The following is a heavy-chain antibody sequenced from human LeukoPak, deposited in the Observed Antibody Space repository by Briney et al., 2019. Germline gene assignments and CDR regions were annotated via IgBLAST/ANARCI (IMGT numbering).Heavy chain of an antibody. J-gene: IGHJ5*02. V-gene: IGHV4-38-2*02. CDR1: GYSISSGYY. CDR3: AREGGGLGYCSSPSCQPLNWFDP. Sequence: PSETPSLTCTVSGYSISSGYYWGWIRQPPGKGLEWIGSIYHSGSTYYNPSLKSRVTISVDTSKNQFSLKLSSLTAADTAVDYCAREGGGLGYCSSPSCQPLNWFDPWGQGTLFTVSS. CDR2: IYHSGST. D-gene: IGHD2-2*01.